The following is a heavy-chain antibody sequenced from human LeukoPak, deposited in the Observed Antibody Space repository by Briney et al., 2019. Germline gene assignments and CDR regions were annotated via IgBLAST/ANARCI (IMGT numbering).Heavy chain of an antibody. CDR3: ARAFTFGSGTYYNDY. CDR1: GFTFSSYP. J-gene: IGHJ4*02. D-gene: IGHD3-10*01. Sequence: GGSLRLSCAASGFTFSSYPMHWVRQAPGKGLEYVSAISSDGGSSFYANSVKGRFTISRDNSKNTLFLQMGSLRAEDMAVYYCARAFTFGSGTYYNDYWGQGTLDTVSS. CDR2: ISSDGGSS. V-gene: IGHV3-64*01.